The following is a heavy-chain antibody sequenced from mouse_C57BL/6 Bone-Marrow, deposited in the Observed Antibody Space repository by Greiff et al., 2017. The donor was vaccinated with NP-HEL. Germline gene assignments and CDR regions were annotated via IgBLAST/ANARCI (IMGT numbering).Heavy chain of an antibody. Sequence: QVQLQQSGPELVKPGASVKISCKASGYAFSSSWMNWVKQRPGKGLEWIGRIYPGDGDTNYNGKFKGKATLTADKSSSTAYMQLSSLTSEDSAVYCCARWEPGGRDYWGQGTSVTVSS. CDR2: IYPGDGDT. D-gene: IGHD4-1*01. J-gene: IGHJ4*01. CDR3: ARWEPGGRDY. CDR1: GYAFSSSW. V-gene: IGHV1-82*01.